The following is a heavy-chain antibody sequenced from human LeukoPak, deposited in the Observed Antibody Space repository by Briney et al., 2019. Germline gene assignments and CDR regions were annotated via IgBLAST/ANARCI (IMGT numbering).Heavy chain of an antibody. CDR2: IYYSGST. D-gene: IGHD2-15*01. V-gene: IGHV4-39*07. CDR1: GGSISSSSYY. J-gene: IGHJ4*02. CDR3: ARVRVEGGAPRRTYCSGGSCSLSDSVHVGSFDY. Sequence: SETLSLTRIVSGGSISSSSYYWGWIRQPPGKGLECIGSIYYSGSTYYNPSLKSRVTISVDTSKNQFSLKLSSVTAADTAVYYCARVRVEGGAPRRTYCSGGSCSLSDSVHVGSFDYWGQGTLVTVSS.